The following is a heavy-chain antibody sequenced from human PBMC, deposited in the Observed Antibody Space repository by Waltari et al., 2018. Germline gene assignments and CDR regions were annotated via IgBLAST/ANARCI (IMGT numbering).Heavy chain of an antibody. CDR3: ARAPLSGSCYAFDI. Sequence: QLQLQESGPGLVKPSETLSLTCTVSGGSISSSSYYWGWIRQPPGKGLEWIGSISYSESTYYNPSLKSRVTISVDTSKNQFSLKLNSVTAADTAVYYCARAPLSGSCYAFDIWGQGTMVTVSS. CDR1: GGSISSSSYY. D-gene: IGHD2-15*01. J-gene: IGHJ3*02. CDR2: ISYSEST. V-gene: IGHV4-39*01.